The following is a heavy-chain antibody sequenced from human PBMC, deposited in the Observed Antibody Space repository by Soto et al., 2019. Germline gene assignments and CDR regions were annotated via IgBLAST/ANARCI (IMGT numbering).Heavy chain of an antibody. D-gene: IGHD2-21*01. CDR2: ISSSSSYI. CDR1: GFTFSSYS. J-gene: IGHJ5*01. V-gene: IGHV3-21*01. CDR3: ARDSTPLAHIGWFDS. Sequence: GGSLRLSCAASGFTFSSYSMNWVRQAPGKGLEWVSSISSSSSYIYYADSVKGRFTISRDNAKNSLYLQMNSLRAEDTAVYYCARDSTPLAHIGWFDSWGQGTLVTVS.